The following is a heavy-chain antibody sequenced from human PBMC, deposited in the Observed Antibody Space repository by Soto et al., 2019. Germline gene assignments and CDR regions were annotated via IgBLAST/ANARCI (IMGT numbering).Heavy chain of an antibody. CDR1: GYSFTSYW. J-gene: IGHJ6*02. Sequence: EVQLVQSGAEVKKPGESLKISCKGSGYSFTSYWIGWVRQMPGKGLEWMGIIYPGDSDTRYSPSFQGQVTISADKSISTAYLQWSSLKASDTAMYYCAGHVAYSSGWYFHYYGMDVWGQGTTVTVSS. D-gene: IGHD6-19*01. CDR2: IYPGDSDT. V-gene: IGHV5-51*01. CDR3: AGHVAYSSGWYFHYYGMDV.